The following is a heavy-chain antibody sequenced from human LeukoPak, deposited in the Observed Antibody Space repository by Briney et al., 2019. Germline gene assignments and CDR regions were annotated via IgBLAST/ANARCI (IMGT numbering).Heavy chain of an antibody. Sequence: SVKVSCKASGFTFTSSAVQWVRQARGQRLEWIGWIVVGSGNTNYAQKFQERVTITRDMSTSTAYMEMSSLRSEDTAVYYCAAERAGTTVSWFDPWGQGTLVTVSS. CDR2: IVVGSGNT. V-gene: IGHV1-58*01. CDR1: GFTFTSSA. D-gene: IGHD1-7*01. CDR3: AAERAGTTVSWFDP. J-gene: IGHJ5*02.